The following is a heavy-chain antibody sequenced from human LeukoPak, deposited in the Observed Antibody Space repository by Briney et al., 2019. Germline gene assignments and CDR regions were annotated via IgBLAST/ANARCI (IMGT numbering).Heavy chain of an antibody. J-gene: IGHJ5*02. Sequence: KPSETLSLTCAVYGGSFSGYYWSWIRQPPGKGLEWIGEINHSGSTYYNPSLKSRVTISVDTSKNQFSLKLSSVTAADTAVYYCARWTTVGSNWFDPWGQGTLVTVSS. CDR2: INHSGST. D-gene: IGHD4-23*01. V-gene: IGHV4-34*09. CDR3: ARWTTVGSNWFDP. CDR1: GGSFSGYY.